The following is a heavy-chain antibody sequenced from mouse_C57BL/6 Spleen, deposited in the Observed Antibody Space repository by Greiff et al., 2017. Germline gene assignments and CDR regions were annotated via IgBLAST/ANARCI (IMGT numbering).Heavy chain of an antibody. D-gene: IGHD2-5*01. CDR3: ATERADSNYEYAMDY. Sequence: DVMLVESGGGLVKPGGSLKLSCAASGFTFSDYGMHWVRQAPEKGLAWVAYISSGSSTIYYAAPVKGRFTISIDNAKHTLFLQMTSLRSEDTAMYYCATERADSNYEYAMDYWGQGTSVTVYS. J-gene: IGHJ4*01. CDR2: ISSGSSTI. V-gene: IGHV5-17*01. CDR1: GFTFSDYG.